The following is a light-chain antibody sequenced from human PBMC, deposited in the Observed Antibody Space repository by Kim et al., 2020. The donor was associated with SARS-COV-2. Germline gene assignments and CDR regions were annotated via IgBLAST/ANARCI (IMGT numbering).Light chain of an antibody. V-gene: IGLV3-21*04. CDR2: SDR. CDR1: RIGTKG. CDR3: QVWDSNSDHVV. J-gene: IGLJ3*02. Sequence: AQGQTAEITGEGNRIGTKGVHWYQQRPGQAPVVVIYSDRERPSGIPERFSGSNSGGTATLTLSGVEAGDEADYYCQVWDSNSDHVVFGGGTQLTVL.